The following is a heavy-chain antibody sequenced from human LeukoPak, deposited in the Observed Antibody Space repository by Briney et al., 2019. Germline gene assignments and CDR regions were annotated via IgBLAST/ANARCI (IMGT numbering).Heavy chain of an antibody. D-gene: IGHD6-13*01. J-gene: IGHJ4*02. CDR3: ARMFYSSSWSYFDY. CDR1: GYTFTSYG. Sequence: ASVKVSCKASGYTFTSYGISWVRQAPGQGLEWMGWISAYNGNTNYAQKLQGRVTMTTDTSTSTAYMELRSLRSDDTAVYYCARMFYSSSWSYFDYWGQGTLVTVSS. CDR2: ISAYNGNT. V-gene: IGHV1-18*01.